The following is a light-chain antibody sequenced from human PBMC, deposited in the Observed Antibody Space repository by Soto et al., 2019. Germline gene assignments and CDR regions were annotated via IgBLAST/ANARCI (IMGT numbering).Light chain of an antibody. CDR1: QSVGGN. J-gene: IGKJ1*01. V-gene: IGKV3-15*01. CDR3: QQYNNWPRT. CDR2: GAS. Sequence: EIVMTQSPGTLSVSPGERATLSCRASQSVGGNLAWYQQKPGQAPRLLIYGASTRATGIPARFSGSGSGTEFTLTISSLQSEDFAVYYCQQYNNWPRTFGQGTNVEIK.